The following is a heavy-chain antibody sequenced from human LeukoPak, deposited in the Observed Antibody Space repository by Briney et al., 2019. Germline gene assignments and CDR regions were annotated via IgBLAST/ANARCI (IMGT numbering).Heavy chain of an antibody. CDR1: GYTFTGYY. J-gene: IGHJ4*02. V-gene: IGHV1-2*02. Sequence: ASVKVSCKASGYTFTGYYMHWVRQAPGQGLEWMGWINPNSGGTNYAQKFQGRVTMTRDTSISTAYLELSRLRSDDTAVYYCARGYSSGWLRFDYWGQGTLVTVSS. D-gene: IGHD6-19*01. CDR3: ARGYSSGWLRFDY. CDR2: INPNSGGT.